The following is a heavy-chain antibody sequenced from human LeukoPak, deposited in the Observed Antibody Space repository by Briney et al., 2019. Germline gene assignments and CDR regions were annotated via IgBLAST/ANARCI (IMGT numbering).Heavy chain of an antibody. CDR1: GGTFSSYA. CDR2: IIPIFGTA. CDR3: ARDRAAYCGGDCYPDY. Sequence: GASVKVSCKASGGTFSSYAISWVRQAPGQGLEWMGGIIPIFGTANYAQKFQGRVTITADESTSTAYMELSSLRSEDTAVYYCARDRAAYCGGDCYPDYWGQGTLVTVSS. V-gene: IGHV1-69*13. D-gene: IGHD2-21*02. J-gene: IGHJ4*02.